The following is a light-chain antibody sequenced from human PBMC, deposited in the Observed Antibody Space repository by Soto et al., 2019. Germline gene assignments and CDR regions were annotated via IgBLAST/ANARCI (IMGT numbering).Light chain of an antibody. CDR1: SSDVGRYSY. CDR3: SSYTSSSTPVV. V-gene: IGLV2-11*01. J-gene: IGLJ2*01. CDR2: DVS. Sequence: QSVLTQPRSVSGSPGQSVSISCTGTSSDVGRYSYVSWYQQHPGKAPKLMIYDVSERPSGVPDRFSGSKSGNTASLTISGLQAEDEADYYCSSYTSSSTPVVFGGGTKLTVL.